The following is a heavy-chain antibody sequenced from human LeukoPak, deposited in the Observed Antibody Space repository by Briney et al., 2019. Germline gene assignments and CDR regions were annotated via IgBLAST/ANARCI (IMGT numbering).Heavy chain of an antibody. J-gene: IGHJ3*02. Sequence: PGGCLRLSCAASGFTFSSYAMSWVRQAPGKGLEWVSTISGNGDSTYYGDSVKGRFTISRDKSKNTLYLQMNSLRAEDTAVYYCAKDPIYYVSGRFDIWGQGTMVTVSS. CDR1: GFTFSSYA. D-gene: IGHD3-10*01. CDR2: ISGNGDST. V-gene: IGHV3-23*01. CDR3: AKDPIYYVSGRFDI.